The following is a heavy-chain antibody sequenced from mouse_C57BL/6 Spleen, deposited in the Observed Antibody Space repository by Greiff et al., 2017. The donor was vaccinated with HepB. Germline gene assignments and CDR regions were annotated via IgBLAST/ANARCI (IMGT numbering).Heavy chain of an antibody. V-gene: IGHV1-82*01. CDR1: GYAFSSSW. J-gene: IGHJ3*01. Sequence: VQLQESGPELVKPGASVKISCKASGYAFSSSWMNWVKQRPGKGLAWIGRIYPGDGDTNYNGKFKGKATLTAYKSSSTAYMQLSSLTSEDSAVYFCAIGAYGYDVAWFAYWGQGTLFTVSA. CDR2: IYPGDGDT. D-gene: IGHD2-2*01. CDR3: AIGAYGYDVAWFAY.